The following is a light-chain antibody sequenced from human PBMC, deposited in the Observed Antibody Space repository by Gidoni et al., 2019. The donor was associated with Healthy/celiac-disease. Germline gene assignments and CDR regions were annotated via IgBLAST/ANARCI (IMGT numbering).Light chain of an antibody. CDR3: QQYYSTPRT. V-gene: IGKV4-1*01. J-gene: IGKJ1*01. CDR1: QSVLYSSNNKNY. CDR2: WAS. Sequence: DIVMTQSTDSLALSLGERATINCKSSQSVLYSSNNKNYLAWYQQKPGQPPKLLIYWASTRESGVPDRFSGSGSGTDFTLTISSLQAEDVAVYYCQQYYSTPRTFGQGTKVEIK.